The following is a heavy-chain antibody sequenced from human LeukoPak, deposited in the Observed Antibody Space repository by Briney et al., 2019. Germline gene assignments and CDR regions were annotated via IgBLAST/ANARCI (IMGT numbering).Heavy chain of an antibody. CDR1: GYTFTGYY. V-gene: IGHV1-2*02. Sequence: ASVKVSCKASGYTFTGYYMHWVRQAPGQGLEWMGWINPNSGGTNYAQKFQGRVTMTRDTSISTAYMELSRLRSDDTAVYYCARDYPTYYDFWSGYYPDYYYYYGMDVWGQGTTVTVSS. CDR2: INPNSGGT. D-gene: IGHD3-3*01. CDR3: ARDYPTYYDFWSGYYPDYYYYYGMDV. J-gene: IGHJ6*02.